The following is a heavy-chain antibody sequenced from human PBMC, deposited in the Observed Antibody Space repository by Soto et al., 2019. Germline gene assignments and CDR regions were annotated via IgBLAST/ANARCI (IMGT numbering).Heavy chain of an antibody. CDR1: GASMNSYH. J-gene: IGHJ5*02. CDR3: ARDQGVAAAGITWFDP. CDR2: IHSSGIT. D-gene: IGHD6-13*01. Sequence: PSETLSLTCTVSGASMNSYHWSWIRQPAGKGLEWIGHIHSSGITNYNPSLKSRVTMSVDTSKNQFSLRLMSLTAADTAVYYCARDQGVAAAGITWFDPWGQGSMVTVSS. V-gene: IGHV4-4*07.